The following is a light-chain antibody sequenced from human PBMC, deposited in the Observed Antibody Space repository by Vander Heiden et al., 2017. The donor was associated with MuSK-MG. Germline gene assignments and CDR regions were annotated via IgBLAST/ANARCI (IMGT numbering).Light chain of an antibody. Sequence: EIVLTQSPGTLSLSPGERATLACRASQSVSSNHLAWYQQKPGQAPRPLIFGASIRGTGIPERFSGSGSGTDFTLTISRLEPEDFAVYYCQQYGSSPVTFGQGTKVEIK. V-gene: IGKV3-20*01. CDR1: QSVSSNH. CDR2: GAS. J-gene: IGKJ1*01. CDR3: QQYGSSPVT.